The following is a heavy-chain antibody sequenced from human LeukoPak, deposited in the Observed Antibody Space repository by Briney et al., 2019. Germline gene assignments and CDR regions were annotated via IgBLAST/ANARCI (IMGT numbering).Heavy chain of an antibody. Sequence: PGGSLRLSCAASGFTFDDYAMHWVRQAPGKGLVWVSRINSDGSSTSYADSVKGRFTISRDNAKNTLYLQMNSLRAEDTAFYYCARQNIVVVPHFDYWGQGTLVTVSS. CDR3: ARQNIVVVPHFDY. D-gene: IGHD2-15*01. CDR2: INSDGSST. V-gene: IGHV3-74*01. CDR1: GFTFDDYA. J-gene: IGHJ4*02.